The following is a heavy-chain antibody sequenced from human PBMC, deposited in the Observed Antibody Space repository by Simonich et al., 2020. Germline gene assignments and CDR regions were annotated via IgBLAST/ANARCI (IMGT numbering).Heavy chain of an antibody. CDR1: GFTFSSYA. J-gene: IGHJ5*02. V-gene: IGHV3-30*07. CDR2: ISYDGSNK. Sequence: QVQLVESGGGVVQPGRSLRLSCAASGFTFSSYAMHWVRQAPGNGLEWVAVISYDGSNKYYADSVKGRFTISRDNSKNTLYLQMNSLRAEDTAVYYCARDRNWGWFDAWGQGTLVTVSS. CDR3: ARDRNWGWFDA. D-gene: IGHD7-27*01.